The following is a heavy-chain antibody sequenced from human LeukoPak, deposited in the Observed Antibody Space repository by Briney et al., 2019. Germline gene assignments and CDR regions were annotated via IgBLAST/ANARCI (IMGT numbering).Heavy chain of an antibody. D-gene: IGHD2-15*01. Sequence: SETLSLTCTVSGGSISSYYWSWIRQPPGKGLEWIGYIYYSGSTNYNPSLKSRVTISVDTSKNQFSLKLSSVTAADTAVYYCARAVVAAPDAFDIWGQGTMVTVSS. J-gene: IGHJ3*02. CDR1: GGSISSYY. CDR3: ARAVVAAPDAFDI. CDR2: IYYSGST. V-gene: IGHV4-59*01.